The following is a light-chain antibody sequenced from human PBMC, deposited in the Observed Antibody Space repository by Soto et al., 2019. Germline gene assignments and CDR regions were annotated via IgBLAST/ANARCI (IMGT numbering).Light chain of an antibody. CDR3: QQYYCDFFT. CDR1: QSLLYSSNNKTY. Sequence: DIVMTQSPDSLTVSLGERATINCKSSQSLLYSSNNKTYLAWYQHRPGQSPKMLIFWASARESGVPDRFAGSGSETDFTLTISSLQAEDAAAYYCQQYYCDFFTFGQGTRLEIK. V-gene: IGKV4-1*01. CDR2: WAS. J-gene: IGKJ2*01.